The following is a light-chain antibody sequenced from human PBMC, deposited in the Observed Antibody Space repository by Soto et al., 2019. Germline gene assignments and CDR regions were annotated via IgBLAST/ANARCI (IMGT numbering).Light chain of an antibody. CDR1: SSDVGGYNY. CDR2: DVS. J-gene: IGLJ2*01. Sequence: QSALTQPASVSGSPGKSITISCTGTSSDVGGYNYVSWYQQHPGKAPKLIIYDVSNRPSGVSNRFSGSKSGNTASLTISGLQAEDEADYYCSSYTSSSTLVFGGGTKLTVL. V-gene: IGLV2-14*03. CDR3: SSYTSSSTLV.